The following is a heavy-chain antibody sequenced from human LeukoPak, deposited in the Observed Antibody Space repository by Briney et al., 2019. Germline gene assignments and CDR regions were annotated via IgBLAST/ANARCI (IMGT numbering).Heavy chain of an antibody. J-gene: IGHJ4*02. D-gene: IGHD6-19*01. V-gene: IGHV1-46*01. CDR3: ARDRGGSGWYRGFDY. Sequence: ASVKVSCKASGYTFTSYYMHWVRQAPGQGLEWMGIINPSGGGTSYAQKFQGRVTMTRDTSTSTVYMELSSLRSEDTAVYYCARDRGGSGWYRGFDYWGKGTLVTSSS. CDR1: GYTFTSYY. CDR2: INPSGGGT.